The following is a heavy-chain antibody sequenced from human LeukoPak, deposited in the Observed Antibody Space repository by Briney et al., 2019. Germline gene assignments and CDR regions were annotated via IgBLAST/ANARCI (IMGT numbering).Heavy chain of an antibody. J-gene: IGHJ4*02. CDR3: ARVYSSSWYPKLSYFDC. CDR1: GFTLSSNY. CDR2: IYSGGST. D-gene: IGHD6-13*01. V-gene: IGHV3-66*01. Sequence: GGSLRLSCAASGFTLSSNYMSWVRQAQGKGLEWVSVIYSGGSTYYSDSVKGRFTISGDNSKNTLYLQMNSLRDEDTAVYYCARVYSSSWYPKLSYFDCWGQGTLVTVSS.